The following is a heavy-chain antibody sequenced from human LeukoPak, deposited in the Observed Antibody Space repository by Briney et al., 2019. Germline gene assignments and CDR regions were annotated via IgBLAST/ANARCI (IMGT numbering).Heavy chain of an antibody. CDR3: ARAIAIFGVVDFYYYYMDV. V-gene: IGHV3-11*04. Sequence: KPGGSLRLSCAASGFTFSDYYMSRIRQAPGKGLEWVSYISSSGSTIYYADSVKGRFTISRDNAKNSLYLQMNSLRTEDTAVYYCARAIAIFGVVDFYYYYMDVWGKGTTVTVSS. D-gene: IGHD3-3*01. CDR1: GFTFSDYY. J-gene: IGHJ6*03. CDR2: ISSSGSTI.